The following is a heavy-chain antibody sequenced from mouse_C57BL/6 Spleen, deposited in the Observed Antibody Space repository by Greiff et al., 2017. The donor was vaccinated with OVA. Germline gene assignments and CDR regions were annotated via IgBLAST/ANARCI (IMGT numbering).Heavy chain of an antibody. V-gene: IGHV1-26*01. D-gene: IGHD2-1*01. CDR1: GYTFTDYY. J-gene: IGHJ3*01. Sequence: EVQLQQSGPELVKPGASVKISCKASGYTFTDYYMNWVKQSHGKSLEWIGDINPNNGGTRYNQKFKGKATLTVDKSSSTAYMELRSLTSDYSAVYYCARREGNSPFAYWGQGTLVTVSA. CDR3: ARREGNSPFAY. CDR2: INPNNGGT.